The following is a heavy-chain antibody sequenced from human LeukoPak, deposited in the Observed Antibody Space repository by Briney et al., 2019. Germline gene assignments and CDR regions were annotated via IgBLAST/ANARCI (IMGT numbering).Heavy chain of an antibody. CDR1: GGSVSSGSYY. Sequence: SETLSLTCTVSGGSVSSGSYYRSWIRQPPWKGLEWIGYIYYSGSTNYNPSLKSRVTISVGTSKNQFSLKLSSVTAADTAVYYCARIYGDYAGGAFDIWGQGTMVTVSS. J-gene: IGHJ3*02. CDR2: IYYSGST. V-gene: IGHV4-61*01. CDR3: ARIYGDYAGGAFDI. D-gene: IGHD4-17*01.